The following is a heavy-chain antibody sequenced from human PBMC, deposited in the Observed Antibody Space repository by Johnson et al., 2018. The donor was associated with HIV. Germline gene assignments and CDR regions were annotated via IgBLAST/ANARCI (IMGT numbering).Heavy chain of an antibody. Sequence: VQLVESGGDLVQPGGSLRLSCAASGFTFSSYAMSWVRQAPGKGLEWVSTISGDAGSTYYADSVRGRFTLSRDNSKNILFLQMNSLRAEDTAGYYCARDGTSRGGAFDIWGQGTMVTVSS. V-gene: IGHV3-23*04. CDR2: ISGDAGST. J-gene: IGHJ3*02. CDR1: GFTFSSYA. D-gene: IGHD6-13*01. CDR3: ARDGTSRGGAFDI.